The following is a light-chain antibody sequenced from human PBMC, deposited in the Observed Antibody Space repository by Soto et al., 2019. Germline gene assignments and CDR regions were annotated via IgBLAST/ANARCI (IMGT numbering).Light chain of an antibody. CDR3: LQYNSYLIT. Sequence: DIQMTQSPSSLSASVGDRVTITFRASQGIGNDLGWYQQKPGKAPKRLIYLTYSLQTGVPSRFSGSGSGTEFTLTISSLQPDDVATYYCLQYNSYLITFGQGTRLEIK. V-gene: IGKV1-17*01. CDR2: LTY. J-gene: IGKJ5*01. CDR1: QGIGND.